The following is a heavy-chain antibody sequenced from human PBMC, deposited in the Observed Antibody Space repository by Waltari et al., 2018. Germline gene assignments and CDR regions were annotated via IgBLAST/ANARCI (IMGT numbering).Heavy chain of an antibody. V-gene: IGHV3-7*01. Sequence: VELVESGGGLVQTGGSLRLSCAASGSTFSSSWTSWVRQAPGKGLKGLANINEDGSGKFFLGSVEGRFTTPRDNAKNSLYLKMNSLIGEDTTVYDCATTLDAAGNDWGQGTLVTVSS. D-gene: IGHD5-18*01. CDR2: INEDGSGK. CDR1: GSTFSSSW. J-gene: IGHJ4*02. CDR3: ATTLDAAGND.